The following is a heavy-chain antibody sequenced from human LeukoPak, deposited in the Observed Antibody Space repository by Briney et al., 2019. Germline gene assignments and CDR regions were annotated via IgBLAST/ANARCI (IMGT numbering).Heavy chain of an antibody. CDR1: GGSISSSYYY. J-gene: IGHJ4*02. Sequence: SETLSLTCTVSGGSISSSYYYWGWIRQPPGKGLEWIGSIYYSGSTYYNPSLKSRATISVDTSKNQISLILNSVTAADTAVYYCASQMATINYWGQGTLVTVSS. CDR3: ASQMATINY. CDR2: IYYSGST. D-gene: IGHD5-24*01. V-gene: IGHV4-39*01.